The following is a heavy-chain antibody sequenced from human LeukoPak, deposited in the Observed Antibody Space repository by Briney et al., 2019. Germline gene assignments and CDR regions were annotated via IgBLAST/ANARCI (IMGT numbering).Heavy chain of an antibody. Sequence: SETLSLTCTVSGGSISSYYWSWIRQPPGKGLEWIGYIYYSGSTNYNPSLKSRVTISVDTSKNQFSLKLSSVTAADTAVYYCAREMYSYGSSAFDYWGQGTLVTVSS. D-gene: IGHD5-18*01. V-gene: IGHV4-59*01. CDR2: IYYSGST. CDR1: GGSISSYY. J-gene: IGHJ4*02. CDR3: AREMYSYGSSAFDY.